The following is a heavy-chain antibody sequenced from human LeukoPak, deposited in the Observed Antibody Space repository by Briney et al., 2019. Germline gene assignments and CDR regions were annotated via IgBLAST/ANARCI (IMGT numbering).Heavy chain of an antibody. D-gene: IGHD3-10*01. V-gene: IGHV1-2*02. CDR2: INPNSGGT. Sequence: ASVKVSCKASGYTFTGYYMHWVRQAPGQGLEWMGWINPNSGGTNYAQKFQGRVTMTTDTSTSTAYMELRSLRSDDTAVYYCARDTLDVMAGDAFDIWGQGTMVTVSS. J-gene: IGHJ3*02. CDR3: ARDTLDVMAGDAFDI. CDR1: GYTFTGYY.